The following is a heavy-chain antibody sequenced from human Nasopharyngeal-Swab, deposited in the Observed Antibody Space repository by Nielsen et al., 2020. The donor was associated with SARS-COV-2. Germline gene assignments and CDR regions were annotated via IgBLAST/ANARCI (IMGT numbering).Heavy chain of an antibody. Sequence: GGSLRLSCAASGLGFSNYEMNWVRQAPGKGLEWISYISTTTATIYYADSVKGRFTISRDNAKNSLYLQMNSLRAEDTAVYYCAREVPYSGHDDAFDIWGQGTMVTV. CDR2: ISTTTATI. CDR1: GLGFSNYE. V-gene: IGHV3-48*03. CDR3: AREVPYSGHDDAFDI. J-gene: IGHJ3*02. D-gene: IGHD5-12*01.